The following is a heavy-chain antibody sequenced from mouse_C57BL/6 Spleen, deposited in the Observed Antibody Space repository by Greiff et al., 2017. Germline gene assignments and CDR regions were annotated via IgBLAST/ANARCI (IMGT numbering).Heavy chain of an antibody. CDR3: GRRGGRGAY. CDR2: FHPYNDDT. CDR1: GYTFTTYP. Sequence: QVQLQQSGAELVQPGASVTMSCTASGYTFTTYPIAWIQQNHGKSLEWIGNFHPYNDDTKYTEKFTGKATLTVEKSSSTVYLELSRLTSDDSAVYYCGRRGGRGAYWGQGTLVTVAA. V-gene: IGHV1-47*01. J-gene: IGHJ3*01.